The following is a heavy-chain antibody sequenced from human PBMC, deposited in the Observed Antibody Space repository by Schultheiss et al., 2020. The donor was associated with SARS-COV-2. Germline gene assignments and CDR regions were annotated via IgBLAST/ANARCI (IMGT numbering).Heavy chain of an antibody. CDR2: ISAYNGNT. CDR1: GYTFTSYG. V-gene: IGHV1-18*01. J-gene: IGHJ5*02. CDR3: ARDRGTTGTTPANWFDP. D-gene: IGHD1-1*01. Sequence: ASVKVSCKASGYTFTSYGISWVRQAPGQGLEWMGWISAYNGNTNYAQKLQGRVTMTTDTSTSTAYMELRSLRSDDTAVYYCARDRGTTGTTPANWFDPWGQGTLVTVSS.